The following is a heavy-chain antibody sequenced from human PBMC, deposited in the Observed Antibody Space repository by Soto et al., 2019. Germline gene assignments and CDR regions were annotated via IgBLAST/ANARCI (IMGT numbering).Heavy chain of an antibody. CDR3: ARNYDSSAPGAFDI. Sequence: SETLSLTCAVSGYSISSGYYWGWIRQPPGKGLEWIGSIYHSGSTYYNPSLKSRVTISVGMSKNQFSLKLSSVTAADTAVYYCARNYDSSAPGAFDIWGQGTMVTVSS. CDR2: IYHSGST. D-gene: IGHD3-22*01. V-gene: IGHV4-38-2*01. CDR1: GYSISSGYY. J-gene: IGHJ3*02.